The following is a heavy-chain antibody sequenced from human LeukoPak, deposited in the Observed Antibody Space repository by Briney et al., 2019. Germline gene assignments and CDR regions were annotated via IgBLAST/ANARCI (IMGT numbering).Heavy chain of an antibody. CDR3: ATDGRSYDNSAYYYFDY. D-gene: IGHD3-22*01. CDR1: GYTFTGYH. CDR2: INPSDGST. Sequence: ASVEVSCKASGYTFTGYHMHWVRQAPGQGLEWMGRINPSDGSTTYAQKFQGRVTMTRDTSTSTVYMELSSLRSEDTAAYYCATDGRSYDNSAYYYFDYWGQGTLVTVSS. J-gene: IGHJ4*02. V-gene: IGHV1-46*01.